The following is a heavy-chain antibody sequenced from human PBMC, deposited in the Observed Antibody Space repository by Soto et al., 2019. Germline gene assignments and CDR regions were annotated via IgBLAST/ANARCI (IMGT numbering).Heavy chain of an antibody. CDR1: GGSISSGDYY. CDR2: IYYSGST. Sequence: SETLSLTCTVSGGSISSGDYYWSWIRQPPGKGLEWIGYIYYSGSTYYNPSLKSRVTISVDTSKNQFSLKLSSVTAADTAVYYRARGRHYYDSSGYPEYFQHWGQGTLVTVSS. J-gene: IGHJ1*01. V-gene: IGHV4-30-4*01. D-gene: IGHD3-22*01. CDR3: ARGRHYYDSSGYPEYFQH.